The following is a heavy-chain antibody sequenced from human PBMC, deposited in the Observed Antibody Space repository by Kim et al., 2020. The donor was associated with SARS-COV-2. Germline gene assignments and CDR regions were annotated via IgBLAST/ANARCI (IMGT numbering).Heavy chain of an antibody. V-gene: IGHV3-21*01. CDR1: GFTFSSYS. CDR2: ISSSSSYI. D-gene: IGHD5-18*01. Sequence: GGSLRLSCAASGFTFSSYSMNWVRQAPGKGLEWVSSISSSSSYIYYADSVKGRFTISRDNAKNSLYLQMNSLRAEDTAVYYCARGTSSGMAMVTGPYWGQGTLVTVSS. CDR3: ARGTSSGMAMVTGPY. J-gene: IGHJ4*02.